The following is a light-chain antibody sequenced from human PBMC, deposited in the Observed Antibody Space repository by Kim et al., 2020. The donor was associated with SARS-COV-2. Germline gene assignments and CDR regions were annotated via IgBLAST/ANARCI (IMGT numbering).Light chain of an antibody. J-gene: IGLJ3*02. Sequence: SYELTQPPSVSVSPGQTASITCSGDKLGDQYACWYQQKPGQSPVLVIYQDSKRPSGIPARFSGSNSGNTATLTISGTQAMDEADYYCQAWDSSTWVFGGG. CDR2: QDS. CDR1: KLGDQY. CDR3: QAWDSSTWV. V-gene: IGLV3-1*01.